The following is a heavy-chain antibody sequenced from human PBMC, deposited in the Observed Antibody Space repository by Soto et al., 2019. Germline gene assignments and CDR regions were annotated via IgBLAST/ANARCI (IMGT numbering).Heavy chain of an antibody. CDR2: ISGKGDSA. J-gene: IGHJ4*02. V-gene: IGHV3-23*01. D-gene: IGHD6-19*01. Sequence: VQLLESGGGLVQPGGSLRLSCAASGFTFRDYAMNWVRQAQGKGLEWVSDISGKGDSARYADSVKGRFTISRDNSKNTLYLKMNSLRVDGTAVYYCGKERRGSGWSVCNFWGQGTLVTVSS. CDR3: GKERRGSGWSVCNF. CDR1: GFTFRDYA.